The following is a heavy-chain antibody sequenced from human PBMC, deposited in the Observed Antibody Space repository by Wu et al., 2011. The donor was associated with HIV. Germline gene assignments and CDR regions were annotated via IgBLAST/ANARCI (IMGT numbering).Heavy chain of an antibody. D-gene: IGHD5-12*01. CDR3: ARDPPGYPYFFDY. V-gene: IGHV1-18*04. J-gene: IGHJ4*02. Sequence: QVQLVQSGAEVKKPGASVKVSCKASGYTFSDYYIHWVRQAPGQGLEWIAWISHNSQTNYAQKFQGRVTMTTDTSTTTVYMEVRSLRSDDTAVYYCARDPPGYPYFFDYWGQGTLVTVSS. CDR2: ISHNSQT. CDR1: GYTFSDYY.